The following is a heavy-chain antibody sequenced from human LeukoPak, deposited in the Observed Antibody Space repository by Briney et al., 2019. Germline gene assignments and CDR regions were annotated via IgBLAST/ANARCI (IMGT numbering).Heavy chain of an antibody. CDR2: IYHSGST. CDR1: GGSISSGGYS. J-gene: IGHJ4*02. CDR3: ASIPYSSGWSYYFGY. Sequence: SQTLSLTCAVSGGSISSGGYSWSWIRQPPGKGLEWIGYIYHSGSTYYNPSLKSRVTISVDRSKNQFSLKLSSVTAADTAVYYCASIPYSSGWSYYFGYWGQGTLVTVSS. D-gene: IGHD6-19*01. V-gene: IGHV4-30-2*01.